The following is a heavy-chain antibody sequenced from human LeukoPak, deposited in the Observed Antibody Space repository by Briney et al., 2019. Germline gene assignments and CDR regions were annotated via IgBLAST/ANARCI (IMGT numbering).Heavy chain of an antibody. V-gene: IGHV4-30-4*01. CDR1: GGSISSGDYY. Sequence: PSETLSLTCTVSGGSISSGDYYWSWIRQPPGKGLEWIGYIYYSGSTYYNPSLKSRVTISVDTSENQFSLKLSSVTAADTAVYYCARDLFGTGGASDYWGQGTLVTVSS. J-gene: IGHJ4*02. CDR3: ARDLFGTGGASDY. D-gene: IGHD1-26*01. CDR2: IYYSGST.